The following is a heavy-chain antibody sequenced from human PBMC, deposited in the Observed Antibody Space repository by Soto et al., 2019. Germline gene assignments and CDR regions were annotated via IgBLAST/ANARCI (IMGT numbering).Heavy chain of an antibody. CDR3: ARGIILPGYSSSWVYYYYGMDV. V-gene: IGHV1-8*01. CDR1: GYTFTSYD. Sequence: ASVKVSCKASGYTFTSYDINWVRQATGQGLEWMGWMNPNSGNTGYAQKFQGRVIMTSNTSRSTAYMELSRLRSEDTAVYYCARGIILPGYSSSWVYYYYGMDVWGQGTTVTVSS. D-gene: IGHD6-13*01. J-gene: IGHJ6*02. CDR2: MNPNSGNT.